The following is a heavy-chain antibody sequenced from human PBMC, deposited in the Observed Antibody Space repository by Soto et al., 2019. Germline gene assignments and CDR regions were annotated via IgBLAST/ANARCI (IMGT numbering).Heavy chain of an antibody. CDR3: ARPPYDYGDYVYYFDY. D-gene: IGHD4-17*01. CDR1: GFTFSSYE. J-gene: IGHJ4*02. V-gene: IGHV3-48*03. Sequence: EVQLMESGGGLVQPGGSLRLSCAASGFTFSSYEMNWVRQAPGKGLEWVSYISSSGSTIYYADSVKGRFTISRDNAKNSLYLQMNSLRAEDTAVYYCARPPYDYGDYVYYFDYWGQGTLVTVSS. CDR2: ISSSGSTI.